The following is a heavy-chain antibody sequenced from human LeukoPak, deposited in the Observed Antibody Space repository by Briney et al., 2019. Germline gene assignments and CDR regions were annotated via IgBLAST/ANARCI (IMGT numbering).Heavy chain of an antibody. J-gene: IGHJ4*02. CDR3: ARAPVIVLMVYATIFDY. CDR1: GFTFSSYA. CDR2: ISYDGSNK. V-gene: IGHV3-30*04. D-gene: IGHD2-8*01. Sequence: GGSLRLSCAASGFTFSSYAMHWVRQAPGKGREWVAVISYDGSNKYYADSVKGRFTISRDNSKNTLYLQMNSLRAEDTAVYYCARAPVIVLMVYATIFDYWGQGTLVTVSS.